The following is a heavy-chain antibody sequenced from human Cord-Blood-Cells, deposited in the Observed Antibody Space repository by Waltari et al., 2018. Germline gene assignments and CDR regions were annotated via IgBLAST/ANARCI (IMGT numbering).Heavy chain of an antibody. CDR2: INHSGST. CDR1: GGSFSGYY. CDR3: ARVHHRFAAGPFDY. J-gene: IGHJ4*02. V-gene: IGHV4-34*01. D-gene: IGHD6-13*01. Sequence: QVQLQQWGAGLLKPSETLSLTCAVYGGSFSGYYWSWIRQPPGKGLEWIGEINHSGSTNYNPSLKSRVTISVDTSKNQFSLKLSSVTAADTAVYYCARVHHRFAAGPFDYWGQGTLVTVSS.